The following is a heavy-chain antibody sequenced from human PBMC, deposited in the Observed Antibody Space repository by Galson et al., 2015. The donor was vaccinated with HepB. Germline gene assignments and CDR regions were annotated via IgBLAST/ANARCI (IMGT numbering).Heavy chain of an antibody. D-gene: IGHD3-3*01. J-gene: IGHJ3*02. V-gene: IGHV3-74*01. CDR2: INSDGSST. CDR1: GFTFSSYW. CDR3: ARDNRESWSGYYWGYGDAFDI. Sequence: SLRLSCAASGFTFSSYWMHWVRQAPGKGLVWVSRINSDGSSTSYADSVKGRFTISRDNAKNTLYLQMNSLRAEDTAVYYCARDNRESWSGYYWGYGDAFDIWGQGTMVTVSS.